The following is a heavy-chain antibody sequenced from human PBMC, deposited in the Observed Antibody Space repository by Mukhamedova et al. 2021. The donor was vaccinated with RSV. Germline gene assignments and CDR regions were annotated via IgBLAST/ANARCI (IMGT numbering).Heavy chain of an antibody. CDR2: MNPNSGNT. D-gene: IGHD3-16*02. CDR3: ARVRRGPGYDYVWGSYRYGRYYFDY. J-gene: IGHJ4*01. V-gene: IGHV1-8*01. Sequence: QATGQGLEWMGWMNPNSGNTGYAQKFQGRVTMTRNTSISTAYTELSSLRSEDTAVYYCARVRRGPGYDYVWGSYRYGRYYFDYWG.